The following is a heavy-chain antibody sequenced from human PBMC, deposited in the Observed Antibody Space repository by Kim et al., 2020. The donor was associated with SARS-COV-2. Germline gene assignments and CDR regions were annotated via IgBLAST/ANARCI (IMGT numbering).Heavy chain of an antibody. V-gene: IGHV4-34*01. CDR3: ARGPYYYYGSGDRGIYFDY. D-gene: IGHD3-10*01. CDR1: GGSFSGYY. Sequence: SETLSLTCAVYGGSFSGYYWSWIRQPPGKGLEWIGEINHSGSTNYNPSLKSRVTISVDTSKNQFSLKLSSVTAADTAVYYCARGPYYYYGSGDRGIYFDYWGQGTLVTVSS. CDR2: INHSGST. J-gene: IGHJ4*02.